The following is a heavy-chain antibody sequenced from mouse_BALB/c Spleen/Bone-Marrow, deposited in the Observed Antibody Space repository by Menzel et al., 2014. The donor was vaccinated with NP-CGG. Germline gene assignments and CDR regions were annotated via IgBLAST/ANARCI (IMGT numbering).Heavy chain of an antibody. D-gene: IGHD1-3*01. CDR3: ARLYSCGRFGY. V-gene: IGHV4-1*02. CDR2: FNPDSSTI. J-gene: IGHJ3*01. CDR1: GFDFGRYW. Sequence: ETGGGLVQGGGSLKLSCAASGFDFGRYWMRWVRQAPGEGLEWSVEFNPDSSTINYTPSLKDKFIISRDNAKNTLSLHKSRARSEDKALDHGARLYSCGRFGYGGQGTLVT.